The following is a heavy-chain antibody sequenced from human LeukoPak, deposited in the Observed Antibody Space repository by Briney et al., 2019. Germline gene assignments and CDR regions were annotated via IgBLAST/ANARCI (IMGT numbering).Heavy chain of an antibody. V-gene: IGHV4-4*02. J-gene: IGHJ4*02. D-gene: IGHD6-6*01. CDR1: GGSISSNNW. CDR2: IYHSGNA. Sequence: PSETLSLTCAVSGGSISSNNWWSWVRQPPGKGLEWIGEIYHSGNANYNPSLKTRVTMSVDKSKNQFSLILSSVTAADTAVYYCARDVGARLSGFWGQGTLVTVSS. CDR3: ARDVGARLSGF.